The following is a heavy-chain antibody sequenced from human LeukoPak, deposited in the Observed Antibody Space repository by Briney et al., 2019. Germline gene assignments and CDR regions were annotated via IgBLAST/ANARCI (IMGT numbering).Heavy chain of an antibody. Sequence: ASVKVSCKASGGSFSSYAISWVRQAPGQGLEWMGGIIPIFGTANNAQKFQGRVTITTDESTSTAYMELSSLRSEDTAVYYCARYGDYGDYDYWGQGTLVTVSS. V-gene: IGHV1-69*05. CDR2: IIPIFGTA. CDR3: ARYGDYGDYDY. D-gene: IGHD4-17*01. J-gene: IGHJ4*02. CDR1: GGSFSSYA.